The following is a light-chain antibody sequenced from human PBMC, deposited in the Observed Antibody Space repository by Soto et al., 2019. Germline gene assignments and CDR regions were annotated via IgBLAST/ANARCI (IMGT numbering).Light chain of an antibody. Sequence: QSVLTQPASVSGSPGQSITISCTGTSSDVGNYNLVSWYQHHPGKAPKLMIYEGIKRPSGVSNRFSGSKSGNTASLTISGLQAEDEADYYCCSYTRTSTWVFGGGTKLTVL. V-gene: IGLV2-23*01. CDR2: EGI. CDR1: SSDVGNYNL. J-gene: IGLJ3*02. CDR3: CSYTRTSTWV.